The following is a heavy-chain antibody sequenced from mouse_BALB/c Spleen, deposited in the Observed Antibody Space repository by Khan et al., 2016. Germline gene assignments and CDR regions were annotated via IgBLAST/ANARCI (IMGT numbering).Heavy chain of an antibody. J-gene: IGHJ4*01. CDR1: GYSITSDYA. V-gene: IGHV3-2*02. CDR2: ISYSGST. Sequence: EVKLEESGPGLVKPSQSLSLTCTVTGYSITSDYAWNWIRQFPGNKLEWMGYISYSGSTSYNPSLKSRISITRDTSKNQFFLQLNSVTTEDTATYYGARSPSYYYGRTDAMDYWGQGTSVTVSS. CDR3: ARSPSYYYGRTDAMDY. D-gene: IGHD1-1*01.